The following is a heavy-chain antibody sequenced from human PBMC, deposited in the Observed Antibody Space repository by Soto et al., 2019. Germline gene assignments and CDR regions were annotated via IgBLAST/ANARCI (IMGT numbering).Heavy chain of an antibody. Sequence: TLSLTCSVSGGSISSGGHYWTWIRQHPGKGLEWIGYIYYSGSTYYNPSLESRVTISLDTSKNQFSLKLTSMTAADTAVYYCARGRFTSSWATFDYWDQGTLVTVSS. CDR3: ARGRFTSSWATFDY. CDR1: GGSISSGGHY. CDR2: IYYSGST. J-gene: IGHJ4*02. D-gene: IGHD6-13*01. V-gene: IGHV4-31*03.